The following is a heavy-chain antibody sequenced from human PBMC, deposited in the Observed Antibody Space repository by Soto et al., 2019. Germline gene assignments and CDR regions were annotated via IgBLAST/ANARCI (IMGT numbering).Heavy chain of an antibody. CDR3: AREALHNCGGRVRLDL. Sequence: SETLSLTCTLSGDSMDSGEYYWSWIRQPPGKGLEWVGSIHHSGRTFYNPSLKSRLTVSVDMSKNHLSLKLTSVTAADTATYFCAREALHNCGGRVRLDLWGQGSRVTVDS. D-gene: IGHD3-16*01. V-gene: IGHV4-30-4*01. J-gene: IGHJ5*02. CDR2: IHHSGRT. CDR1: GDSMDSGEYY.